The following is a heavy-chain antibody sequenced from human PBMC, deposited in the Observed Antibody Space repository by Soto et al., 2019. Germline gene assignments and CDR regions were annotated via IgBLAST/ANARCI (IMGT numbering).Heavy chain of an antibody. J-gene: IGHJ4*02. V-gene: IGHV4-59*08. CDR2: IYYSGST. CDR1: GGSISSYY. D-gene: IGHD3-10*01. Sequence: SETLSLTCTVSGGSISSYYWSWIRQPPGKGLEWIGYIYYSGSTNYNPSLKSRVTISVDTSKNQFSLKLSSVTAADTAVYYCARHRYGSGSYWGQGTLVTVSS. CDR3: ARHRYGSGSY.